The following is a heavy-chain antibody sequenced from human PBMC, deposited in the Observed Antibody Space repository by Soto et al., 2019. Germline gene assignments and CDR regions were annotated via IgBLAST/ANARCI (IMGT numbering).Heavy chain of an antibody. CDR2: IVPIVDTS. V-gene: IGHV1-69*12. CDR1: GGTFSSYA. Sequence: QVQLVQSGAEVRQPASSVKVSCKTSGGTFSSYAISGVRQAPGQGLEWMGGIVPIVDTSTYVQKFQGRVTITADESTSTVYMELSSLRSDDTAVYYCVRVVAIPGYPDNWGQGTLVTVSS. J-gene: IGHJ4*02. CDR3: VRVVAIPGYPDN. D-gene: IGHD5-12*01.